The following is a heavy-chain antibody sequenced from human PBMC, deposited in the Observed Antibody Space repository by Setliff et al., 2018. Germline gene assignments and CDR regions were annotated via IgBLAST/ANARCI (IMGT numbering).Heavy chain of an antibody. D-gene: IGHD5-18*01. CDR3: ARSSPSGDSYGPLDY. J-gene: IGHJ4*02. CDR1: GGSINGHY. V-gene: IGHV4-59*11. Sequence: SETLSLTCTISGGSINGHYWSWIRQPPGKGLEWIGNIYYTGKTNYNHSLKSRVTISVDTSKNQFTPKVNSVTAADTAVYYCARSSPSGDSYGPLDYWGQGTLVTVSS. CDR2: IYYTGKT.